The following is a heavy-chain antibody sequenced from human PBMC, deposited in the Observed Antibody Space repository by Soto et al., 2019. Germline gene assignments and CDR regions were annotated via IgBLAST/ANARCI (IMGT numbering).Heavy chain of an antibody. V-gene: IGHV3-72*01. CDR2: SKNKANNDTS. Sequence: GGALRLPCAASGFIFSDYYIDWVRQAPGKGLEWVGRSKNKANNDTSEYAASVKGRFIISRDESKNSLYLQMNSLKTEDTAVYYCARDQDSCADYWGQGTLVTVSS. CDR3: ARDQDSCADY. D-gene: IGHD3-22*01. J-gene: IGHJ4*02. CDR1: GFIFSDYY.